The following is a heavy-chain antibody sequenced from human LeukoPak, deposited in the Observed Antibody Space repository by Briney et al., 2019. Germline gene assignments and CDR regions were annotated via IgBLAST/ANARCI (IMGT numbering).Heavy chain of an antibody. Sequence: GGSLRLSCAASGFTFSSYGMSWVRKAPGKGLELVSDISGSGGSTYYADSVKGRFHLSRDNSKTTLYLQMDTLGAGDTAVYYCAKVRETSGFYRYFDYWGQGTLVSVSS. CDR3: AKVRETSGFYRYFDY. CDR1: GFTFSSYG. J-gene: IGHJ4*02. CDR2: ISGSGGST. D-gene: IGHD3-22*01. V-gene: IGHV3-23*01.